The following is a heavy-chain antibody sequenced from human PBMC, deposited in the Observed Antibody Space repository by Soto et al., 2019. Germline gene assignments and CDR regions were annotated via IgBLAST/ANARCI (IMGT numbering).Heavy chain of an antibody. J-gene: IGHJ4*02. CDR3: AREGVLLYEAFDY. V-gene: IGHV1-69*06. Sequence: SVKVSCKASGGTFSSYAISWVRQAPGQGLEWMGGIIPIFGTANYAQKFQGRVTITADKSTSTAYMELSSLRSEDTAVYYCAREGVLLYEAFDYWGQGNLVTVSP. CDR1: GGTFSSYA. CDR2: IIPIFGTA. D-gene: IGHD2-2*02.